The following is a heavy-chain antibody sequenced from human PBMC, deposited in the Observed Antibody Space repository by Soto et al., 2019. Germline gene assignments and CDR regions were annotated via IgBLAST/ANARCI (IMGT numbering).Heavy chain of an antibody. CDR1: RYTVTSYD. V-gene: IGHV1-46*01. D-gene: IGHD2-2*02. CDR2: INPSGGST. J-gene: IGHJ6*04. CDR3: ARDAPRQYCSSTGSYTSNYNHCMDS. Sequence: KASRYTVTSYDMHWVRQSPGQGLEWMGIINPSGGSTSYAQKFQGRVTRSRDTATSIVYMDLSSRRCEDSDVYYYARDAPRQYCSSTGSYTSNYNHCMDSRHKESTV.